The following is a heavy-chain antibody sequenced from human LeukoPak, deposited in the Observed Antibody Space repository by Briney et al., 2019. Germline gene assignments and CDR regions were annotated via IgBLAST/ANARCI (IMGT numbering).Heavy chain of an antibody. Sequence: SETLSLTCTVSRGSINGDYWNWIRQPAWKGPEWIGLIYTSGTTNYNPSLKSRDTMSLDTSKNQFSRKLSSVTAADTAVYYCAKVFHDWGQGTMVTVSS. CDR1: RGSINGDY. CDR3: AKVFHD. CDR2: IYTSGTT. J-gene: IGHJ3*01. V-gene: IGHV4-4*07.